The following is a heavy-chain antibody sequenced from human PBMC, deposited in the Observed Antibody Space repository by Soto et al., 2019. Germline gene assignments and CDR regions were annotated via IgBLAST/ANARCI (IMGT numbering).Heavy chain of an antibody. CDR1: GFSLGDYW. J-gene: IGHJ4*02. Sequence: EVKLVESAGGLVQPGGSLTLSCAASGFSLGDYWMRWVRQAPGKGPEWVASINQDGSERKYEDSVKGRFIVSRDNAKNSLWLQMNSLRAEDTAVYYCARVSSGAMDYWGQGILVTVYS. V-gene: IGHV3-7*01. D-gene: IGHD2-2*01. CDR2: INQDGSER. CDR3: ARVSSGAMDY.